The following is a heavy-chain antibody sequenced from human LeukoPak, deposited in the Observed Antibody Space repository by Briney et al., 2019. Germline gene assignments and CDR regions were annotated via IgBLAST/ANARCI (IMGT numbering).Heavy chain of an antibody. CDR1: GYTFTSFD. D-gene: IGHD3-3*01. J-gene: IGHJ3*02. V-gene: IGHV1-8*02. CDR2: MNPNSGNT. Sequence: GASVKVSCKTSGYTFTSFDINWVRQATGQGLEWMGWMNPNSGNTGYAQKFQGRVTMTRDTSISTAYMELSRLRSDDTAVYYCAREPEFFSDFWSAYDAFDIWGQGTMVTVSS. CDR3: AREPEFFSDFWSAYDAFDI.